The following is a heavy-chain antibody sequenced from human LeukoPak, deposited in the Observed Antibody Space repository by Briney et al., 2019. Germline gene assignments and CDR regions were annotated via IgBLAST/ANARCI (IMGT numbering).Heavy chain of an antibody. Sequence: PGGSLRLSCAASGFTSSSYGMHWVRQAPGKGLEWVAVISYDGSNKYYADSVKGRFTISRDNSKNTLYLQMNSLRAEDTAVYYCAKDPPYYGDYYFDYWGQGTLVTVSS. CDR1: GFTSSSYG. V-gene: IGHV3-30*18. D-gene: IGHD4-17*01. CDR3: AKDPPYYGDYYFDY. J-gene: IGHJ4*02. CDR2: ISYDGSNK.